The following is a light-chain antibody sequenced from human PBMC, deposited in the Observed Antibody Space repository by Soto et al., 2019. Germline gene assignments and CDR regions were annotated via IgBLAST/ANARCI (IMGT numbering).Light chain of an antibody. J-gene: IGLJ1*01. Sequence: QSVLTQPPSVSGAPGQRVTISCSGSSSNVGAASDVYWYQQLPGTAPRLLISVNNKRPSGVPDRFSGSKSGTSASLAITGLRPEDEADYYCQSYHDPLTGSWVFGTGTKVTVL. CDR1: SSNVGAASD. CDR2: VNN. V-gene: IGLV1-40*01. CDR3: QSYHDPLTGSWV.